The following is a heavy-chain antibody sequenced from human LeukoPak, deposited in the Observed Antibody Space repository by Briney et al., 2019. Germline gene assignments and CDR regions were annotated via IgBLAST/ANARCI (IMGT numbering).Heavy chain of an antibody. D-gene: IGHD3-16*01. CDR1: GYTFTSYG. CDR3: ARAVVYDNVWGSYPTDY. Sequence: ASVKVSCKASGYTFTSYGITWVRQAPGQGLEWMGWISIYNGNTNYVQKLQGRVTMTTDTSTSTAYTELRSLRFDDTAVYYCARAVVYDNVWGSYPTDYWGQGTLVTVSS. CDR2: ISIYNGNT. J-gene: IGHJ4*02. V-gene: IGHV1-18*01.